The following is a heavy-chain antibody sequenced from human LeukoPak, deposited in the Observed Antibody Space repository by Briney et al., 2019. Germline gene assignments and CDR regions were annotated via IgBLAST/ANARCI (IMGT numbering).Heavy chain of an antibody. V-gene: IGHV3-21*01. CDR3: ARDLNGVVVPAYDY. J-gene: IGHJ4*02. CDR1: RFTFSSYG. D-gene: IGHD2-2*01. CDR2: ISSSSSYI. Sequence: SGGSLRLSCAASRFTFSSYGMSWVRQAPGKGLEWVSSISSSSSYIYYADSVKGRFTISRDNAKNSLYLQMNSLRAEDTAVYYCARDLNGVVVPAYDYWGQGTLVTVSS.